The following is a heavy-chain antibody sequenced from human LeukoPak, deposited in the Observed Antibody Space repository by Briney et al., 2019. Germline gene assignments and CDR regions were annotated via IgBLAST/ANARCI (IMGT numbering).Heavy chain of an antibody. J-gene: IGHJ6*02. V-gene: IGHV3-53*01. Sequence: GGSLRLSCAASGFTFSSYAMSWVRQAPGKGLEWVSVIYSGGSTYYADSVKGRFTISRDNSKNTLYLQMNSLRAEDTAVYYCATPIPRSGYPHYYYYYGMDVWGQGTTVTVSS. D-gene: IGHD3-22*01. CDR1: GFTFSSYA. CDR2: IYSGGST. CDR3: ATPIPRSGYPHYYYYYGMDV.